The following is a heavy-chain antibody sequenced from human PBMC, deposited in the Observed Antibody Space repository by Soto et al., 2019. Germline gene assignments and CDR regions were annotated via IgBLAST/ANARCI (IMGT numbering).Heavy chain of an antibody. Sequence: EASVKVSCTASGYTFTSYGISWVRQAPGQGLEWMGWISAYNGNTNYAQKLQGRVTMTTDTSTSTAYMELRSLRSDDTAVYYCARDYDILTGTPGMDVWGQGTTVTVSS. CDR1: GYTFTSYG. CDR3: ARDYDILTGTPGMDV. D-gene: IGHD3-9*01. CDR2: ISAYNGNT. V-gene: IGHV1-18*01. J-gene: IGHJ6*02.